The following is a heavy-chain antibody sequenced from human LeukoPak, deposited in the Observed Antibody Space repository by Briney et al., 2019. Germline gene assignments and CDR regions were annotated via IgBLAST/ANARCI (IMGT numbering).Heavy chain of an antibody. CDR1: GYSFTSYR. V-gene: IGHV5-51*01. D-gene: IGHD1-26*01. CDR3: ASASGSYSATDAFDI. Sequence: GESLKISCKGSGYSFTSYRIGWVRQIPGKGLEWMGIIYPGDSDTRYSPSFQGQVTISADKSISTAYLQWSSLKASDTAMYYCASASGSYSATDAFDIWGQGTMVTVSS. J-gene: IGHJ3*02. CDR2: IYPGDSDT.